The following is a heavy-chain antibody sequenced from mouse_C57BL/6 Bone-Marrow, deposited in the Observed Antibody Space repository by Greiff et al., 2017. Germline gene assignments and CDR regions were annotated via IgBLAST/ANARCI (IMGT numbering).Heavy chain of an antibody. J-gene: IGHJ4*01. CDR3: ARSTTAYAMDY. CDR2: ISNGGGST. CDR1: GFTFSDYY. Sequence: EVKLVESGGGLVQPGGSLKLSCAASGFTFSDYYMYWVRQTPEKRLEWVAYISNGGGSTYYPDTVKGRFTISRDNAKNTLYLQMSRLKSEDTAMYYCARSTTAYAMDYWGQGTSVTVSS. V-gene: IGHV5-12*01. D-gene: IGHD1-2*01.